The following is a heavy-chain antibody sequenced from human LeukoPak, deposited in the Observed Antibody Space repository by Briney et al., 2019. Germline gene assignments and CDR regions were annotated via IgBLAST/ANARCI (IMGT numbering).Heavy chain of an antibody. J-gene: IGHJ4*02. CDR2: IYYSGST. Sequence: SETLSLTCTVSGGSISSSYWSWIRQPPGKGLEWIGYIYYSGSTSYNPSLKSRVAISVDTSKNQFSLKLNSVTAADTAVYYCARQGPLTTAVTTRTNPFDYWGQGTLVTVSS. CDR1: GGSISSSY. V-gene: IGHV4-59*08. CDR3: ARQGPLTTAVTTRTNPFDY. D-gene: IGHD4-11*01.